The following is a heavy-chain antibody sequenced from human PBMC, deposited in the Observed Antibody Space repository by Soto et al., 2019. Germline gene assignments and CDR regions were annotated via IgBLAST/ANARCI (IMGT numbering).Heavy chain of an antibody. J-gene: IGHJ4*02. CDR1: GFTFSTFS. D-gene: IGHD6-19*01. CDR3: ALDLGWAFDS. Sequence: EVQLVESGGGSVQPGGSLRLSCAASGFTFSTFSMNWVRQAPGRGLEWISYISGGGRPISYADSVKGRFTISRDNAKNSLYLQMDSLTDEDTAVYYCALDLGWAFDSWGQGTLVTVSS. CDR2: ISGGGRPI. V-gene: IGHV3-48*02.